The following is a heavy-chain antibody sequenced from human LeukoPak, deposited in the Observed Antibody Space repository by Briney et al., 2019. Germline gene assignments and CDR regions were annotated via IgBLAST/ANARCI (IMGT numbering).Heavy chain of an antibody. D-gene: IGHD6-19*01. V-gene: IGHV4-34*01. CDR2: INHSGST. Sequence: PSETLSLTCTVSGGSISSYYWSWIRQPPGKGLEWIGEINHSGSTNYNPSLKSRVTISVDTSKNQFSLKLSSVTAADTAVYYCARGYSSGWYLRAGYFDYWGQGTLVTVSS. J-gene: IGHJ4*02. CDR3: ARGYSSGWYLRAGYFDY. CDR1: GGSISSYY.